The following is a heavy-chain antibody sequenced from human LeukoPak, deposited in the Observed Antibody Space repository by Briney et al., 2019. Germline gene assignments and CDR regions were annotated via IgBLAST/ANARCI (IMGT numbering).Heavy chain of an antibody. J-gene: IGHJ6*03. D-gene: IGHD2/OR15-2a*01. CDR2: ISAYNGDT. Sequence: GASVKVSCKASGYTFTSYGISWVRQAPGQGLEWMGWISAYNGDTNYAQKLQGRVTITRNTSISTAYMELSSLRSEDTAVYYCARNRHYYYYMDVWGKGTTVTVSS. V-gene: IGHV1-18*01. CDR1: GYTFTSYG. CDR3: ARNRHYYYYMDV.